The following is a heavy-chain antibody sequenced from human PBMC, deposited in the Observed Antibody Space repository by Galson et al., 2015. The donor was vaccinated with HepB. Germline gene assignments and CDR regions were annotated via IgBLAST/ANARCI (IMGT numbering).Heavy chain of an antibody. Sequence: SLRLSCAASGFTFSSFGMHWVRQAPGKGLEWVAVIWYDGTYTNYIDSVKGRFTISRDNSKNTVDLQMNSLGADDTALYYCAKGFGGDSFWYLDLWGRGTRVTVSS. CDR2: IWYDGTYT. D-gene: IGHD2-21*02. J-gene: IGHJ2*01. V-gene: IGHV3-33*03. CDR3: AKGFGGDSFWYLDL. CDR1: GFTFSSFG.